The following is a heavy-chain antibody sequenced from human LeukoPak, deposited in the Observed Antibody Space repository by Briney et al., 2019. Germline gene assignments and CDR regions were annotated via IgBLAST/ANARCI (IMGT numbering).Heavy chain of an antibody. Sequence: SETLSLTCTVSGGSISSYYWSWIRQPPGKGLEWIGYIYYSGSTNYNPSLKSRVTISVDTSKNQFSLKLSSVTAADTAVYYCARESGYWRGGSRYYYYGMDVWGQGTTVTVSS. V-gene: IGHV4-59*01. J-gene: IGHJ6*02. D-gene: IGHD2-15*01. CDR2: IYYSGST. CDR1: GGSISSYY. CDR3: ARESGYWRGGSRYYYYGMDV.